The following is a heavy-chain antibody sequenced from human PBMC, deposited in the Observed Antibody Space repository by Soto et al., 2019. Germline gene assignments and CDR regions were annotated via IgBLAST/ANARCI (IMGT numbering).Heavy chain of an antibody. CDR1: GFTFSSYS. J-gene: IGHJ4*02. D-gene: IGHD3-16*02. CDR2: ISSSSSYI. CDR3: AKTPGYDYIWASYRYTDY. Sequence: GGSLRLSCAASGFTFSSYSMNWVRQAPGKGLEWVSSISSSSSYIYYPDSVKGRFTISRDNSKNTLYLQMNSLRAEDTAVYYCAKTPGYDYIWASYRYTDYWGQGTLVTVSS. V-gene: IGHV3-21*04.